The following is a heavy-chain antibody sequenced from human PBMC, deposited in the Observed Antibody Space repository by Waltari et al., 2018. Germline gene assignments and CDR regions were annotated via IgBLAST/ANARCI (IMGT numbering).Heavy chain of an antibody. Sequence: QPPGKGLEWLGSIYHSGSTYYNPSLKSRVTISVDTSKNQFSLKLSSVTAADTAVYYCARLPGGGDPYLLFDYWGQGTLVTVSS. J-gene: IGHJ4*02. V-gene: IGHV4-38-2*01. CDR2: IYHSGST. D-gene: IGHD4-17*01. CDR3: ARLPGGGDPYLLFDY.